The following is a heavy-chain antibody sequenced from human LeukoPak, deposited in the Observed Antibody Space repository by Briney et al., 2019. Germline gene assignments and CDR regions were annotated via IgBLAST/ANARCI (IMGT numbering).Heavy chain of an antibody. CDR2: INPNSGGT. J-gene: IGHJ4*02. V-gene: IGHV1-2*02. D-gene: IGHD6-13*01. CDR3: ARVGSSSWYSLVILPIVNNELFDY. CDR1: GYTFTGYY. Sequence: ASVKVSCKASGYTFTGYYIHWVRQAPGQGLEWMGWINPNSGGTNYAQKFQGRVTMTRDTSISTAYMELSRLRSDDTAVYYCARVGSSSWYSLVILPIVNNELFDYWGQGTLVTVSS.